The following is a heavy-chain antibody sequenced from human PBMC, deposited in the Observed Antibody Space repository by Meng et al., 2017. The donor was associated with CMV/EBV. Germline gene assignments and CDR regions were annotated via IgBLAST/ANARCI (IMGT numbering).Heavy chain of an antibody. CDR1: GGTFSSYA. J-gene: IGHJ4*02. V-gene: IGHV1-69*10. Sequence: SVKVSCKASGGTFSSYAISWVRQAPGQGPEWMGGIIPILGIANYAQKFQGRVTITADKSTSTAYMELSSLRSEDTAVYYCARDAGTFLAYRGYFDYWGQGTLVTVSS. CDR3: ARDAGTFLAYRGYFDY. D-gene: IGHD3-3*02. CDR2: IIPILGIA.